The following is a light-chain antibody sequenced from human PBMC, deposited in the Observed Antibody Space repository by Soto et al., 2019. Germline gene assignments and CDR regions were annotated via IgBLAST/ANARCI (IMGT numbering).Light chain of an antibody. J-gene: IGKJ1*01. CDR2: DTS. V-gene: IGKV1-5*01. CDR1: QSISSW. Sequence: DIQMTQSPSTLSASVGDRVTITCRASQSISSWLAWYQQKPGKAPNLLIYDTSALESGVPSRFSGSGSGTEFTLTIGSLQPDDFATYYCQRYNSYSQTFGQGTKVDIK. CDR3: QRYNSYSQT.